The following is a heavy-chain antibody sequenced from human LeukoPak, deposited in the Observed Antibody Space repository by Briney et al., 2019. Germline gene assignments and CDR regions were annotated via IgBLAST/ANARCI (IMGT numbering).Heavy chain of an antibody. CDR1: GGSISSGGYY. CDR3: ARWVPERITMIVVVSDAFDI. D-gene: IGHD3-22*01. CDR2: IYHSGST. J-gene: IGHJ3*02. Sequence: PSQTLSLTCTVSGGSISSGGYYWSWIRQPPGKGLEWIGYIYHSGSTYYNPSLKSRVTISVDRSKNQFSLKLSSVTAADTAVYYCARWVPERITMIVVVSDAFDIWGQGTMVTVSS. V-gene: IGHV4-30-2*01.